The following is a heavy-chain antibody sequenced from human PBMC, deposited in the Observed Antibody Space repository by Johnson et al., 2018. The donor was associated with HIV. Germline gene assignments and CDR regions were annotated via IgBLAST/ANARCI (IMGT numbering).Heavy chain of an antibody. Sequence: QVQLVESGGGLVKPGGSLRLSCAASGFSFSDYYMSWIRQTPGKGLEWVSYISSSGTTVYYADSVKGRFSISRDNAKHSLYLQMNSLRAEDTAVYDCARDRGYWDGLDIWGQGTMVTVSS. D-gene: IGHD3-22*01. J-gene: IGHJ3*02. V-gene: IGHV3-11*04. CDR2: ISSSGTTV. CDR3: ARDRGYWDGLDI. CDR1: GFSFSDYY.